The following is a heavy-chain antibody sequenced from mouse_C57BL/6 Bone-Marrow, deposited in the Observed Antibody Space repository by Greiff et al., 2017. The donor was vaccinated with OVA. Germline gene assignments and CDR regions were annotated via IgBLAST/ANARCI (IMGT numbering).Heavy chain of an antibody. Sequence: VKLQQPGAELVKPGASVKLSCKASGYTFTSYWMQWVKQRPGQGLEWIGEIDPSDSYTNYNQKFKGKATLTVDTSSSTAYMQLSSLTSEDSAVYYCARYDYDAMDYWGQGTSVTVSS. CDR2: IDPSDSYT. J-gene: IGHJ4*01. CDR3: ARYDYDAMDY. V-gene: IGHV1-50*01. CDR1: GYTFTSYW.